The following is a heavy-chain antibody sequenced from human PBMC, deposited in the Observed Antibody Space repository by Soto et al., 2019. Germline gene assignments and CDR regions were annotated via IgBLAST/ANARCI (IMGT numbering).Heavy chain of an antibody. Sequence: QVPLVQSGAEVKKPGASVKVSCKTSGFTFTNYYINWVLQAPGQGLEVMGWISAYSGNTNYAQNLQGRVTMTTDTSASTAYLELRSLRSDDTAVYFCARGDTYYVNWYFDYWGQGTLVTVSS. J-gene: IGHJ4*02. D-gene: IGHD1-1*01. CDR2: ISAYSGNT. CDR1: GFTFTNYY. CDR3: ARGDTYYVNWYFDY. V-gene: IGHV1-18*01.